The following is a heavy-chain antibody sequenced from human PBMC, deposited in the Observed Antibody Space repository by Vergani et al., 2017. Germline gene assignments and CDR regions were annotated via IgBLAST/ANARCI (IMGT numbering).Heavy chain of an antibody. Sequence: QLQLQESDPGLVKPSETLSLTCTVSGGSIRSTFYYWGWIRQPPGKGLEWVSGISASGGSTYYTDSVKGRFIISRDISKNTLYLQMSSLRADDTAVYYCAKDRPRDWETPLFLFDYWGQGTLVAVSS. CDR1: GGSIRSTFYY. J-gene: IGHJ4*02. CDR3: AKDRPRDWETPLFLFDY. D-gene: IGHD1-26*01. V-gene: IGHV4-39*02. CDR2: ISASGGST.